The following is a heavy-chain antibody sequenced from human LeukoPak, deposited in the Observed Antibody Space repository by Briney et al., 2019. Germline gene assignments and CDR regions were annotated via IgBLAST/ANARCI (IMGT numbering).Heavy chain of an antibody. V-gene: IGHV3-30*18. J-gene: IGHJ6*02. Sequence: GGSLRLSCAASGFTFSSYGMHWVRQAPGKGLEWVAVISYDGSNKYYADSVKGRFTISRDNSKNTLYLQMNSLRAEDTAVYYCAKEDSRYKYGSERVYYYGMDVWGQGTTVTVSS. D-gene: IGHD3-10*01. CDR3: AKEDSRYKYGSERVYYYGMDV. CDR2: ISYDGSNK. CDR1: GFTFSSYG.